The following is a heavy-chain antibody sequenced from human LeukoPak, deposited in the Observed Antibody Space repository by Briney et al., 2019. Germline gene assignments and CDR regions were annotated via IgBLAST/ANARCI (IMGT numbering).Heavy chain of an antibody. J-gene: IGHJ4*02. CDR3: ARHSRFGIQLWLPASGSFDY. D-gene: IGHD5-18*01. V-gene: IGHV4-34*01. CDR1: GGSISSYY. CDR2: INHSGST. Sequence: SETLSLTCTVSGGSISSYYWSWIRQPPGKGLEWIGEINHSGSTNYNPSLKSRVTISVDTSKNQFSLKLSSVTAADTAVYYCARHSRFGIQLWLPASGSFDYWGQGTLVTVSS.